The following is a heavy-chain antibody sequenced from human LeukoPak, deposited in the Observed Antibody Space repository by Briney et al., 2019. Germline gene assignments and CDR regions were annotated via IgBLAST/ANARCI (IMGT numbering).Heavy chain of an antibody. D-gene: IGHD4-11*01. CDR1: GGSLSSSSYY. CDR3: ARDYSNFGWFDP. V-gene: IGHV4-39*07. CDR2: IYTSGST. Sequence: SETLSLTCTVSGGSLSSSSYYWGWIRQPPGKGLEWIGRIYTSGSTNYNPSLKSRVTISVDTSKNQFSLKLSSVTAADTAVYYCARDYSNFGWFDPWGQGTLVTVSS. J-gene: IGHJ5*02.